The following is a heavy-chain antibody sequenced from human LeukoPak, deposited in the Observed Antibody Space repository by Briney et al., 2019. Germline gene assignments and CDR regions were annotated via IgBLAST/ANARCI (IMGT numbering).Heavy chain of an antibody. V-gene: IGHV1-8*01. CDR3: ARSLGTYWGKDFLNWFDP. J-gene: IGHJ5*02. D-gene: IGHD3-16*01. CDR2: INPNSGNT. Sequence: ASVKVSCKASEYTFTNYDINWVRQPTGQGLEWMGWINPNSGNTGYTQKFQGRVTMTRNTSLSTAYMELTSLKSEDTAVYYCARSLGTYWGKDFLNWFDPWGQGTLVTVSS. CDR1: EYTFTNYD.